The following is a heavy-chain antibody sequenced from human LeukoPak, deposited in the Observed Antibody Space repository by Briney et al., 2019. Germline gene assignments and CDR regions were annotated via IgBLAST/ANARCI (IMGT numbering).Heavy chain of an antibody. Sequence: PGGSLRLSCAASGSTFTDYYMSWIRQAPGKGLEWVSYISSSSSSTNYADSVKGRFTISRDNTKNSLYLQMNSLRAEDTAVYYCARDLTASSWDYYYGMDVWGKGTTVTVSS. J-gene: IGHJ6*04. CDR2: ISSSSSST. CDR1: GSTFTDYY. V-gene: IGHV3-11*06. D-gene: IGHD6-13*01. CDR3: ARDLTASSWDYYYGMDV.